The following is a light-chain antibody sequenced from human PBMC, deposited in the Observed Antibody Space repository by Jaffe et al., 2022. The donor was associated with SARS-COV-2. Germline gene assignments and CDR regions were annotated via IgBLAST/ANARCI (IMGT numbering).Light chain of an antibody. J-gene: IGKJ1*01. Sequence: DIQMTQSPSTLSASVGDRVTITCRASQSISTWLAWFQQKPGRAPKLLIYTASNLESGVPSRFSGSASGTEFTLTISSLQPDDFATYYCQQYSTYPWTFGQGTKVDIK. V-gene: IGKV1-5*03. CDR1: QSISTW. CDR3: QQYSTYPWT. CDR2: TAS.